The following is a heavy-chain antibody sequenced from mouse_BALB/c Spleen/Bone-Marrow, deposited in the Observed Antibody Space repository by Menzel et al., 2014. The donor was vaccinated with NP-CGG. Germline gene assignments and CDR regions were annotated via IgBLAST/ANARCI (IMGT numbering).Heavy chain of an antibody. CDR2: ISSGGGYT. CDR3: TRQRNWDHYAMDY. CDR1: GFTFSTYG. Sequence: EVKLVESGGDLVKPGGSLKLSCAASGFTFSTYGMSWVRQTPDKRLEWVATISSGGGYTYYPDSVKGRFTIPRDNANNTLYLQMSSLKSEDTAMYYCTRQRNWDHYAMDYWGQGTSVTVPS. J-gene: IGHJ4*01. D-gene: IGHD4-1*01. V-gene: IGHV5-6*02.